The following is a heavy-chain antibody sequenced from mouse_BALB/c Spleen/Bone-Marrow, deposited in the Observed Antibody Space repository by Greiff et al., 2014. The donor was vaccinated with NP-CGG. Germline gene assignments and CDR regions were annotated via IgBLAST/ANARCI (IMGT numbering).Heavy chain of an antibody. V-gene: IGHV1-54*01. CDR3: ASRITTARAMDY. CDR1: GYAFTNYL. J-gene: IGHJ4*01. CDR2: INPGSGGT. Sequence: LQESGAELVRPGTSVKVSCKASGYAFTNYLIEWVKQRPGQGLEWIGVINPGSGGTNYNEKFKGKATLTADKSSSTAYMQLSSLTSDDSAVYFCASRITTARAMDYWGQGTSVTVSS. D-gene: IGHD1-2*01.